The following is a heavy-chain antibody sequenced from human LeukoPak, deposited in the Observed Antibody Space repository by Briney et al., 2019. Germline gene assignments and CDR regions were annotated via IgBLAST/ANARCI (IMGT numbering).Heavy chain of an antibody. D-gene: IGHD2-15*01. V-gene: IGHV4-59*01. CDR2: IYYSGST. CDR1: GGSISSYY. CDR3: ARAGRCSGGSCQFDY. Sequence: PSETLSLTCTVSGGSISSYYWSWIRQPPGKGLEWIGYIYYSGSTNYNPSLKSRVTISVDTSKNQFSLKLSSVTAADTAVHYCARAGRCSGGSCQFDYWGQGTLVTVSS. J-gene: IGHJ4*02.